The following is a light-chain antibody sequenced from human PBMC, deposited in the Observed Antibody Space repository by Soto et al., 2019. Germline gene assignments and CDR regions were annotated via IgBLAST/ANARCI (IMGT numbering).Light chain of an antibody. CDR2: EVN. CDR3: CSYAGSSTFV. J-gene: IGLJ1*01. CDR1: SSDVGGYNY. Sequence: QSALTQPRSVSGSPGQSVTISCTGTSSDVGGYNYVSWYQQHPGKAPKLMIHEVNKRPSGVSIRFSGSKSGSTASLTISGLQAEDEAEYYCCSYAGSSTFVFGTGTKVTV. V-gene: IGLV2-11*01.